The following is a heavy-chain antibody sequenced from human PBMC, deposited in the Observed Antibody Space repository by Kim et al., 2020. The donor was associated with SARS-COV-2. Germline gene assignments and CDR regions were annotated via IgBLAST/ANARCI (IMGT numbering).Heavy chain of an antibody. V-gene: IGHV3-7*03. CDR2: IKQDGSEK. D-gene: IGHD6-19*01. CDR1: GFTFSNHW. Sequence: GGSLRLSCAASGFTFSNHWMTWVRQAPGKGLEWVANIKQDGSEKHYVDSVRGRFTISRDNAKISLYLQMNSLRAEGTAIYYCARWGFSGGWYWIDYWGQGTLGTVSS. CDR3: ARWGFSGGWYWIDY. J-gene: IGHJ4*02.